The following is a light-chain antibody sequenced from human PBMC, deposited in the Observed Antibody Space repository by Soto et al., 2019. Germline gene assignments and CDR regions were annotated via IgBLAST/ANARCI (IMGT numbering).Light chain of an antibody. V-gene: IGLV2-14*03. J-gene: IGLJ1*01. CDR1: SSEVGGYNY. CDR3: SSYTSSSTHV. Sequence: QSVLTQPASVSWSPGQSITISCTGTSSEVGGYNYVSWYQKQPSKATKLKNYDDSKRPSGVSNRFTGSKSGNMASLTISGLQAEDEADYYCSSYTSSSTHVFGTGTKVTVL. CDR2: DDS.